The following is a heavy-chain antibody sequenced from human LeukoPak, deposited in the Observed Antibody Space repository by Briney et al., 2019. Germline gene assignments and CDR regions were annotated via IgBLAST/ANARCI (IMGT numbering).Heavy chain of an antibody. CDR2: ISLTGQT. D-gene: IGHD1-26*01. CDR1: GGSISSTNW. Sequence: SETLSLTCGVSGGSISSTNWWSWVRQSPGQGLEWIGQISLTGQTNYNPSLSGRVTMLLDESSNHLSLHLTSVTAADTATYYCSRESGAFCPFGYWGQGTLVIVPS. J-gene: IGHJ4*02. V-gene: IGHV4-4*02. CDR3: SRESGAFCPFGY.